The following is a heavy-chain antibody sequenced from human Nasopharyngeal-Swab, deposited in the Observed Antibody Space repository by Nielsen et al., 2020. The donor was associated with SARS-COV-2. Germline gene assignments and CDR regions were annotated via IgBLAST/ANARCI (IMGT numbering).Heavy chain of an antibody. V-gene: IGHV4-34*01. CDR3: ARGPKGGSGSYSPLDY. Sequence: SQTLSLTCAVYGGSFSGYYWSWIRQPPGKGLEWIGEINHSGSTNYNPPLKSRVTISVDTSKNQFSLKLSSVTAADTAVYYCARGPKGGSGSYSPLDYWGQGTLVTVSS. CDR2: INHSGST. J-gene: IGHJ4*02. D-gene: IGHD3-10*01. CDR1: GGSFSGYY.